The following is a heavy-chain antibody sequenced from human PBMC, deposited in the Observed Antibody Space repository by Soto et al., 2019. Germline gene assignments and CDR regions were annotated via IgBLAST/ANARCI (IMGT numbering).Heavy chain of an antibody. J-gene: IGHJ6*02. CDR1: GFTFSSYA. CDR3: AREVGIAAVGSGATYYYYGMDV. D-gene: IGHD6-13*01. V-gene: IGHV3-30-3*01. Sequence: GGSLRLSCAASGFTFSSYAMHWVRQAPGKGLEWVAVISYDGSNKYYADSVKGRFTISRDNSKNTLYLQMNSLRAEDTAVYYCAREVGIAAVGSGATYYYYGMDVWGQGTTVTVSS. CDR2: ISYDGSNK.